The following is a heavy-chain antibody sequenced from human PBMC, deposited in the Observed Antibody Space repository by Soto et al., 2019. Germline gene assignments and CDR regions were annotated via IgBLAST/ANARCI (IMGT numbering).Heavy chain of an antibody. V-gene: IGHV3-74*01. CDR3: ARSNRYCTNGVCYKPDAFDI. Sequence: GGSLRLSCAASGFTFSSYWMHWVRQAPGKGLVWVSRINSDGSSTSYADSVKGRFTISRDNSKNTLYLQMNSLRAEDTAVYYCARSNRYCTNGVCYKPDAFDIWGQGTMVTVSS. J-gene: IGHJ3*02. CDR1: GFTFSSYW. CDR2: INSDGSST. D-gene: IGHD2-8*01.